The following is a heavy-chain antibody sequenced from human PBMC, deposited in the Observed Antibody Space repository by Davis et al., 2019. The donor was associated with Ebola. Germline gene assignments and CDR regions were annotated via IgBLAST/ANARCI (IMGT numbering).Heavy chain of an antibody. Sequence: GESLKISCAASGFTFSSYWMHWVRQAPGKGLVWVSRISSDGSSTSYADSVKGRFTISRDNAKNTLYLQMNSLRAEDTAVYYCAKVPAAALYFDYWGQGTLVTASS. CDR1: GFTFSSYW. V-gene: IGHV3-74*01. CDR2: ISSDGSST. J-gene: IGHJ4*02. D-gene: IGHD2-2*01. CDR3: AKVPAAALYFDY.